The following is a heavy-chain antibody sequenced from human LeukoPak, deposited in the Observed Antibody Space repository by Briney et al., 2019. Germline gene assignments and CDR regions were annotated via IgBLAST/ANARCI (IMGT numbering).Heavy chain of an antibody. Sequence: NPSETLSLTCTVSGGSINSGAYYWSWIRQPAGKGLEWVGRINTNGNTNYNPSLKSRVTISVDTSKNQFSLKLRSVTAADTAVYYCARDRRQWLRGPFDPWGQGTLVTVSS. J-gene: IGHJ5*02. D-gene: IGHD6-19*01. CDR3: ARDRRQWLRGPFDP. V-gene: IGHV4-61*02. CDR1: GGSINSGAYY. CDR2: INTNGNT.